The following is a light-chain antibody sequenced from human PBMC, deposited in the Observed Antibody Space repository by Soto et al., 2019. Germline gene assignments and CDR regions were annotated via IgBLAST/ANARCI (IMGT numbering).Light chain of an antibody. J-gene: IGKJ5*01. V-gene: IGKV3-11*01. Sequence: EIVLTQSPATLSLSPGERATLSCRASQSFSSHLAWYQQKPGQAPRLLIYDASKRATGIPARFSGRGSGTDFTLTISSLEPEDFAVYYCQKRSNWPPVITFGQGTLLEIK. CDR1: QSFSSH. CDR3: QKRSNWPPVIT. CDR2: DAS.